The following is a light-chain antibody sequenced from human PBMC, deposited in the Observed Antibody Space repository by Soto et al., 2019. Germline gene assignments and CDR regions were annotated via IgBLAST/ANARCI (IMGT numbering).Light chain of an antibody. Sequence: VLTQPPSASGTPGQRVTISCSGSSSTIGSKTLNWYQQVPGSAPKLLIYTTNQRPSGVPDRFSGSKSGTSASLVISGLQSEVEADYYCAAWNDSLTGVVFGGGTKLTVL. V-gene: IGLV1-44*01. CDR2: TTN. J-gene: IGLJ2*01. CDR1: SSTIGSKT. CDR3: AAWNDSLTGVV.